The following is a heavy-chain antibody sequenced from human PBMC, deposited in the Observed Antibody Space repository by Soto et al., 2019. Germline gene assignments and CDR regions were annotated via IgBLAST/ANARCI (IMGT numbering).Heavy chain of an antibody. J-gene: IGHJ4*02. CDR1: GGSFSGYY. Sequence: SETLSLTCAVYGGSFSGYYWSWIRQPPGKGLEWIGEINHSGSTNYNPSLKSRVTISVDTSKNQFSLKLSSVTAADTAVYYCARVPLFGETNFDYWGQGTLVTVSS. CDR3: ARVPLFGETNFDY. V-gene: IGHV4-34*01. CDR2: INHSGST. D-gene: IGHD3-10*02.